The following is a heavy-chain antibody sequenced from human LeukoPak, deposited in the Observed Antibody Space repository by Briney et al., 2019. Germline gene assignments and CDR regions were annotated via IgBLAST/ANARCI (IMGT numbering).Heavy chain of an antibody. CDR1: GYTFMRYG. V-gene: IGHV1-69*13. CDR3: ARDRGECSSTSCDDAFDI. D-gene: IGHD2-2*01. CDR2: IIPIFGTA. Sequence: SVKVSCKASGYTFMRYGISWVRQAPGQGLEWMGGIIPIFGTANYAQKFQGRVTITADESTSTAYMELSSLRSEDTAVYYCARDRGECSSTSCDDAFDIWGQGTMVTVSS. J-gene: IGHJ3*02.